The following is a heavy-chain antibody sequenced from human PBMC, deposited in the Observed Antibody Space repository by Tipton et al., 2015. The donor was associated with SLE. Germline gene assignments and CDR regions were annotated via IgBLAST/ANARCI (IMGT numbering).Heavy chain of an antibody. Sequence: TLSLTCAVYGGSFSSYYWSWIRQPPGKGLEWIGSIYYSGSTYYNPSLKSRVTISVDTSKNQFSLKLSSVTAADTAVYYCARGLYYYDSSGLYYFDHWGQGTLVTVSS. CDR1: GGSFSSYY. V-gene: IGHV4-59*01. CDR3: ARGLYYYDSSGLYYFDH. CDR2: IYYSGST. D-gene: IGHD3-22*01. J-gene: IGHJ4*02.